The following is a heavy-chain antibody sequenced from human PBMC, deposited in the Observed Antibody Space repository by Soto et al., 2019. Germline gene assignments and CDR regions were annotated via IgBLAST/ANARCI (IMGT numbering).Heavy chain of an antibody. Sequence: GGSLRLSCAASGFTFSSYAMSWVRQAPGKGLEWVSAISGSGGSTYYADSVKGRFTISRDNSKNTLYLQMNSLRAEDTAVYDCAKVAMGRAVPAASGAFDIWGQGTMVTVSS. CDR1: GFTFSSYA. D-gene: IGHD3-10*01. CDR3: AKVAMGRAVPAASGAFDI. CDR2: ISGSGGST. V-gene: IGHV3-23*01. J-gene: IGHJ3*02.